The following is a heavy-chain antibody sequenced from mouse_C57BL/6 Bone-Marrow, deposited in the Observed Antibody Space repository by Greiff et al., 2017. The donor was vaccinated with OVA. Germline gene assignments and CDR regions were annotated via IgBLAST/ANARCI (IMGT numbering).Heavy chain of an antibody. CDR3: ARHANYYGSSYWYFDV. Sequence: QVQLKESGPGLVAPSQSLSITCTVSGFSLTSYGVHWVRQPPGKGLEWLVVIWSDGSTTYTSALKSRLSLSKDNSKSQVFLKMNSLQTDDTAMYYCARHANYYGSSYWYFDVWGTGTTVTVSS. V-gene: IGHV2-6-1*01. D-gene: IGHD1-1*01. CDR1: GFSLTSYG. J-gene: IGHJ1*03. CDR2: IWSDGST.